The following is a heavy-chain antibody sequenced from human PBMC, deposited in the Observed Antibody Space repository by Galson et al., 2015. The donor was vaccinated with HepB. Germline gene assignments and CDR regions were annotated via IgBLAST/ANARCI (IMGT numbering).Heavy chain of an antibody. J-gene: IGHJ4*02. D-gene: IGHD6-19*01. CDR1: GFTFSSYG. CDR2: ISYDGSNK. Sequence: SLRLSCAASGFTFSSYGMHWVRQAPGKGLEWVAVISYDGSNKYYADSVKGRFTISRDNSKNTLYLQMNSLRAEDTAVYYCAKDRYPGIAVAHDLDDWGQGTLVTVSS. CDR3: AKDRYPGIAVAHDLDD. V-gene: IGHV3-30*18.